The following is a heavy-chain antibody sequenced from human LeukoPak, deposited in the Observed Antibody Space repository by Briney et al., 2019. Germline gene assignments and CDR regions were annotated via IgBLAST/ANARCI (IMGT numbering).Heavy chain of an antibody. Sequence: PGGSLRLSCAASGFTFSSYSMSWVRQAPGKGLEWVSAISGSGGSTYYADSVKGRFTISRDNSKNTLYLQMNSLRAEDTAVYYCAKDVATDGYLNWFDPWGQGTLVTVSS. J-gene: IGHJ5*02. V-gene: IGHV3-23*01. CDR2: ISGSGGST. D-gene: IGHD2-21*02. CDR1: GFTFSSYS. CDR3: AKDVATDGYLNWFDP.